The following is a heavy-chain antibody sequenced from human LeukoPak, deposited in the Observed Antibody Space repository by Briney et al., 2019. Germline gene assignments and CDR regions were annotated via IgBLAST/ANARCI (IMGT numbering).Heavy chain of an antibody. CDR2: INPSGGST. CDR1: GYTFTSYY. Sequence: ASVKVSCKASGYTFTSYYMHWVRQAPGQGLEWMGIINPSGGSTSYAQKFQGRVTMTRDTSTSTVYMELSSLRSEDTAVYYCARRKVLDTAMEHFDYWGQGTLVTVSS. V-gene: IGHV1-46*01. D-gene: IGHD5-18*01. J-gene: IGHJ4*02. CDR3: ARRKVLDTAMEHFDY.